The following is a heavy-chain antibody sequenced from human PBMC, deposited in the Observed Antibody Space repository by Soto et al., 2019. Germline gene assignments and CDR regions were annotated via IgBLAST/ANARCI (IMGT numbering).Heavy chain of an antibody. Sequence: ESGGGVVQPGRSLRLSCAASGFTFSSYGMHWVRQAPGKGLEWVAVIWYDGSNKYYADSVKGRFTISRDNSKNTLYLQMNSLRAEDTAVYYCAREKPGAAFDIWGQGTMVTVSS. CDR1: GFTFSSYG. V-gene: IGHV3-33*01. J-gene: IGHJ3*02. CDR3: AREKPGAAFDI. CDR2: IWYDGSNK.